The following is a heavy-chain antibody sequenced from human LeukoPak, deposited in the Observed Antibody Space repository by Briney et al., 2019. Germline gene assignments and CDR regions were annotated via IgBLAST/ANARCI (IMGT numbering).Heavy chain of an antibody. J-gene: IGHJ4*02. D-gene: IGHD3-10*01. V-gene: IGHV1-18*01. CDR1: GYTFTSYG. CDR2: ISGYNGHT. CDR3: ARDPLGGFGELSNDY. Sequence: GASVKVSCKASGYTFTSYGISWVRQAPGQGLEWMGWISGYNGHTNYAQKLQGRVTMTTDTSTSTAYMELRSLRSDDTAVYYCARDPLGGFGELSNDYWGQGTLVTVSS.